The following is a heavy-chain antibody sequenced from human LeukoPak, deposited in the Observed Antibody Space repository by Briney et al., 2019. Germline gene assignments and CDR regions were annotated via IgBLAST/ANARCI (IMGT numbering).Heavy chain of an antibody. J-gene: IGHJ4*02. Sequence: SETLSLTCSVSGGSISSYYWSWIRQPPGKGLEWIGYIFYSGSTHYNPSLKSRGTISVDTSKNQFSLKLSSVTAADTAVYYCARHIRGGASCYDYWGQGTLVTVSS. CDR3: ARHIRGGASCYDY. D-gene: IGHD2-15*01. CDR2: IFYSGST. V-gene: IGHV4-59*08. CDR1: GGSISSYY.